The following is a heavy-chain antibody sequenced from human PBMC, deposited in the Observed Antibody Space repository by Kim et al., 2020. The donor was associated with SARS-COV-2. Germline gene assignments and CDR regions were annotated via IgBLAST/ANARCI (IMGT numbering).Heavy chain of an antibody. CDR2: INHNGST. Sequence: SETLSLTCAVYGGSFSGYYWSWIRQPPGKGLEWIGEINHNGSTNYNPSLKSRVTISVDTSKNQFSLKLSSVTAADTAVYYCARAPRYSSSGFYFDYWGQGTLVTVSS. V-gene: IGHV4-34*01. D-gene: IGHD6-6*01. CDR3: ARAPRYSSSGFYFDY. J-gene: IGHJ4*02. CDR1: GGSFSGYY.